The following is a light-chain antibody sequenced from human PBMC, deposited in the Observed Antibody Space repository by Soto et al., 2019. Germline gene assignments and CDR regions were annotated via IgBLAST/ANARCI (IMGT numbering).Light chain of an antibody. CDR2: GAS. CDR3: QQYGRSPRT. J-gene: IGKJ2*01. Sequence: EIVLTQSPGTLSLSPGERATLSCRASQSVSSSSLAWFQQKPGQAPRLLIHGASSRATDIPDRFSGSGSGTDFSLTISRLEPEDFAVYFCQQYGRSPRTFGQGTKFDIK. CDR1: QSVSSSS. V-gene: IGKV3-20*01.